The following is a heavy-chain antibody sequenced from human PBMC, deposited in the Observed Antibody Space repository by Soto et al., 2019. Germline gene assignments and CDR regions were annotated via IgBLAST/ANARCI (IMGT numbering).Heavy chain of an antibody. CDR3: GRLYGFRGFDY. J-gene: IGHJ4*02. Sequence: SETLSLTCTVSGGSISSYYWSWIRQPPGKGLEWIGYIYYSGSTNYNPSLKSRVTISVDTSKNQFSLKLSSVTAADTAVYYCGRLYGFRGFDYGGQGTLVTVSS. D-gene: IGHD3-16*01. CDR2: IYYSGST. V-gene: IGHV4-59*08. CDR1: GGSISSYY.